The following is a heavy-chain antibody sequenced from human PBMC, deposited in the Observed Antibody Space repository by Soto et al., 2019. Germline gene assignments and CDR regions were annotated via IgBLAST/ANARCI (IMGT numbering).Heavy chain of an antibody. CDR3: ARSEDYVILTGYSSWIFGGMDV. CDR2: ISAYNGNT. J-gene: IGHJ6*02. V-gene: IGHV1-18*01. D-gene: IGHD3-9*01. CDR1: GYTFTSYG. Sequence: ASVKVSCKASGYTFTSYGISWVRQAPGQGLEWMGWISAYNGNTNYAQKFQGRVTMTTDTSTSTAYMELSSLRSDDTAVYYCARSEDYVILTGYSSWIFGGMDVWGQGTTVTVSS.